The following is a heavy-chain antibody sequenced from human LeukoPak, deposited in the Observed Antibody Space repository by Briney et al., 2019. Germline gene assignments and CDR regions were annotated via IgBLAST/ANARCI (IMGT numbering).Heavy chain of an antibody. D-gene: IGHD6-19*01. V-gene: IGHV3-15*07. Sequence: GGSLRLSRAVSGFTFSNAWMNWVRQAPGKGLEWVGRIKSKTDGGTTDYAAPVKGRFTISRDNSKNTLYLQMNSLRAEDTAVYYCAKRVAGNDYWGQGTLVTVSS. CDR1: GFTFSNAW. CDR3: AKRVAGNDY. J-gene: IGHJ4*02. CDR2: IKSKTDGGTT.